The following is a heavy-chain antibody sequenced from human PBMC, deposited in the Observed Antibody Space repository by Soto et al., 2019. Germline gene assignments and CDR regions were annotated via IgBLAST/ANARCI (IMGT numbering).Heavy chain of an antibody. Sequence: PSETLSLTCAVYGGSFSGYYWSWIRQPPRKGLEWIGEINHSGSTNYNPSLKSRVTISVDTSKNQFSLKLSSVTAADTAVYYCARESNGSGSYYIFDYWGQGTLVTVSS. CDR1: GGSFSGYY. D-gene: IGHD3-10*01. J-gene: IGHJ4*02. CDR2: INHSGST. CDR3: ARESNGSGSYYIFDY. V-gene: IGHV4-34*01.